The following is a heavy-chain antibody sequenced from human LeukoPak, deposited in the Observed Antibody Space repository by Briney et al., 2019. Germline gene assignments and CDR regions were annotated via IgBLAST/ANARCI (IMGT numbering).Heavy chain of an antibody. V-gene: IGHV1-8*01. CDR1: GYTFTSYD. CDR3: ATPVGRAAAGPVNWFDP. D-gene: IGHD6-13*01. Sequence: GASVKVSCKASGYTFTSYDINWVRQATGQGLEWMGWMNPNSGNTGYAQKFQGRVTMTRNTSISTAYMELSSLRSEDTAVYYCATPVGRAAAGPVNWFDPWGQGTLVTVSS. J-gene: IGHJ5*02. CDR2: MNPNSGNT.